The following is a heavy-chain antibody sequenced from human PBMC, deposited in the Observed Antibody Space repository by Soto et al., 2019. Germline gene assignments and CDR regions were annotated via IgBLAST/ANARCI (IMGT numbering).Heavy chain of an antibody. CDR3: ARQIGHSGLDV. CDR2: IHPGDSES. CDR1: VYSFANYW. J-gene: IGHJ6*02. V-gene: IGHV5-51*01. Sequence: ESLKISCKVSVYSFANYWIAWVRQTPGKGLEWMGIIHPGDSESRYSPSFQGQVTISADKSITTAYLQWSSLKASDTAMYYCARQIGHSGLDVWGQGTTVTVSS.